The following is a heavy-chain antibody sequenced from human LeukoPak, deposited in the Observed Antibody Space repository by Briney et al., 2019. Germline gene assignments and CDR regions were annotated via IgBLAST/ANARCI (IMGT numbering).Heavy chain of an antibody. CDR2: ITESGGTE. Sequence: GRSLRLSRAASGFTFSSYSMNWIRQAPGRELEWISSITESGGTEYYADSVKGRFSISRDNAKSALYLQMNSLRAEDTAVYYCARPPEGYSYGFYFGHWGQGAPVIVSS. CDR1: GFTFSSYS. J-gene: IGHJ4*02. V-gene: IGHV3-48*04. D-gene: IGHD5-18*01. CDR3: ARPPEGYSYGFYFGH.